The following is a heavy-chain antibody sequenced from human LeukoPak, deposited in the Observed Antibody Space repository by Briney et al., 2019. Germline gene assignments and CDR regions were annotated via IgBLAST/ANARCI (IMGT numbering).Heavy chain of an antibody. V-gene: IGHV1-8*01. CDR3: ARDRYSSSPGHWFDP. J-gene: IGHJ5*02. Sequence: ASVKVSCKASGYTFTSYDINWVRQATGQGLEWMGWMNPNSGNTGYAQKFQGRVTMTRNTSISTAYMELSSLRSEDTAVYYCARDRYSSSPGHWFDPWGQGTLVTVSS. D-gene: IGHD6-13*01. CDR1: GYTFTSYD. CDR2: MNPNSGNT.